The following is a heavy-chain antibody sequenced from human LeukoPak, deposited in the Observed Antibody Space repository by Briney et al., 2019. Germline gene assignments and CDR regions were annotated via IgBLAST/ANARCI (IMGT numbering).Heavy chain of an antibody. CDR1: GSYW. D-gene: IGHD2/OR15-2a*01. CDR2: INSDGSWT. J-gene: IGHJ4*02. V-gene: IGHV3-74*01. Sequence: GGSLRLSCAASGSYWMHWVRQAPGKGLVWVSHINSDGSWTSYADSVKGRFAISKDNAKNTVYLQMNNLRAEDTAVYYCVSFYETYWGRGTLVTVSS. CDR3: VSFYETY.